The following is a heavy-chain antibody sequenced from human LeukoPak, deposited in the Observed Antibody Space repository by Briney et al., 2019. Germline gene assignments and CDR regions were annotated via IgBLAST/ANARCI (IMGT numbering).Heavy chain of an antibody. Sequence: SETLSLTCTVSGGSISSYYWSWIRQPPGKGLEWNGYIYYSGSTNYNPSLKTRVTMSVDTSKNQFSLKLSSVAAADTAGYCCARGDQWLEDYWGQGTLVTVSS. V-gene: IGHV4-59*01. CDR3: ARGDQWLEDY. CDR1: GGSISSYY. CDR2: IYYSGST. J-gene: IGHJ4*02. D-gene: IGHD6-19*01.